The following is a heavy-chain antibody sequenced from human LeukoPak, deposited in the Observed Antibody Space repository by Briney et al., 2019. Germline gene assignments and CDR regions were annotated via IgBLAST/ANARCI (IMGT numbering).Heavy chain of an antibody. D-gene: IGHD3-22*01. Sequence: PGGSLRLSCAASGFRFDSFYMGWIRQVPGKGLDYIALISASGAVPYYAESVAGRFTISRDNAKNSVSLQMNSLSADDTAIYYCARSLIVASEDYWGQGTQVIVSS. CDR3: ARSLIVASEDY. CDR1: GFRFDSFY. CDR2: ISASGAVP. V-gene: IGHV3-11*04. J-gene: IGHJ4*02.